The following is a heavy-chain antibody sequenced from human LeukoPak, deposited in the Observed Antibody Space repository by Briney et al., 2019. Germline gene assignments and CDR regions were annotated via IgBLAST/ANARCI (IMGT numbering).Heavy chain of an antibody. Sequence: ASVKVSCKASGYTLTGYYMHWVRQAPGQGLEWMGWINPNSGGTDYAQKFQGRVTMTRDTSISTAYMELSKLRSDDTAVYYCARTGILWLEFDPWGQGTLVTVSS. D-gene: IGHD3-10*01. CDR1: GYTLTGYY. J-gene: IGHJ5*02. CDR3: ARTGILWLEFDP. V-gene: IGHV1-2*02. CDR2: INPNSGGT.